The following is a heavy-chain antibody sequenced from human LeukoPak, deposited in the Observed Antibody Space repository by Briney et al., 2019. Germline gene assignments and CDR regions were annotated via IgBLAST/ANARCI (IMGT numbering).Heavy chain of an antibody. CDR3: ARRSGIAVAGAFDY. CDR2: ISGSGGRT. J-gene: IGHJ4*02. D-gene: IGHD6-19*01. Sequence: GGSLRLSCAASGFTFSSYAMSWVRQAPGKGLEWVSSISGSGGRTYHADSVKGRFTISRDNSKNTLYLQMNSLRAEDTAVYYCARRSGIAVAGAFDYWGQGTLVTVSS. V-gene: IGHV3-23*01. CDR1: GFTFSSYA.